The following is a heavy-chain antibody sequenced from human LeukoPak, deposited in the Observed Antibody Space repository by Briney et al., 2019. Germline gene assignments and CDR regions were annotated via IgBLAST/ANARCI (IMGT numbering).Heavy chain of an antibody. CDR3: ARDRQIAY. V-gene: IGHV3-7*01. J-gene: IGHJ4*02. CDR2: IKQDGSEK. Sequence: RTGGSLRLSCAASGFTFSNYWLTWVRQAPGQGLEWVANIKQDGSEKHYVDSVKGRFTISRDNAKNSLYLQMNSLRDEDTAVYYCARDRQIAYWGQGTLVTVSS. CDR1: GFTFSNYW.